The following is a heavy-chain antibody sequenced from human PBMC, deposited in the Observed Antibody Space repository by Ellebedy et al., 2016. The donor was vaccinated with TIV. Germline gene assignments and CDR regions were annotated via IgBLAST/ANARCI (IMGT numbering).Heavy chain of an antibody. Sequence: GGSLRLSCAASGFTFSSYSMNWVRQAPGKGLERVSSIISSTSYIYYADSVKGRFTISRDNAKNSLYLQMNSLRAEDTAVYYCARDFLRAGDFHAFDIWGQGTMVTVSS. V-gene: IGHV3-21*01. J-gene: IGHJ3*02. CDR1: GFTFSSYS. CDR2: IISSTSYI. CDR3: ARDFLRAGDFHAFDI. D-gene: IGHD2-21*02.